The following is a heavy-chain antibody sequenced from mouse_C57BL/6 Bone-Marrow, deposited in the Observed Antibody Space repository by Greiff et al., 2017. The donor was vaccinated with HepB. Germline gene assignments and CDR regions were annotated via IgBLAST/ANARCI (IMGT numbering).Heavy chain of an antibody. CDR3: ARTGTLGAWFAY. Sequence: QVTLKESGPGILQSSQTLSLTCSFSGFSLSTSGMGVSWIRQPSGKGLEWLAHIYWDDDKRYNPSLKNRLTISKDTSRNQVFLKITSVDTADTATYYCARTGTLGAWFAYWGQGTLVTVSA. J-gene: IGHJ3*01. CDR1: GFSLSTSGMG. D-gene: IGHD4-1*01. CDR2: IYWDDDK. V-gene: IGHV8-12*01.